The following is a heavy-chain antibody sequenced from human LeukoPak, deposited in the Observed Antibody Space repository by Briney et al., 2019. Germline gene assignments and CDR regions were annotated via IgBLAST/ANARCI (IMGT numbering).Heavy chain of an antibody. CDR1: GFTFSSYA. Sequence: QPGGSLRLSCAASGFTFSSYAMHWVRQAPGKGLEWVAVISYDGSNKYYADSVKGRFTISRDNSKNTLYLQMNSLRAEDTAVYYCARDPPRYYDFWSGYYTSDGFDPWGQGTLVTVSS. J-gene: IGHJ5*02. CDR2: ISYDGSNK. D-gene: IGHD3-3*01. CDR3: ARDPPRYYDFWSGYYTSDGFDP. V-gene: IGHV3-30-3*01.